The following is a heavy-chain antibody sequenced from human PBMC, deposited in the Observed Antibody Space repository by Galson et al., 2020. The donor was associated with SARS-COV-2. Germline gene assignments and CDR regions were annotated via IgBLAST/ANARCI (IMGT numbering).Heavy chain of an antibody. J-gene: IGHJ3*02. CDR2: IYHSGST. CDR3: ARSLLWEVAGTGAGI. D-gene: IGHD6-19*01. CDR1: GGSISSSNW. V-gene: IGHV4-4*02. Sequence: SETLSLTCAVSGGSISSSNWWSWVRQPPGKGLEWIGEIYHSGSTNYNPSLKSRVTISVDKSKNQFSLKLSSVTAADTAVYYCARSLLWEVAGTGAGIWGQGTMVTVSS.